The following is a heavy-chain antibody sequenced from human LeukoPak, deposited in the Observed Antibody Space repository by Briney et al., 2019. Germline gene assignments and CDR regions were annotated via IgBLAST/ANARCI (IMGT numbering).Heavy chain of an antibody. CDR3: ARVRARGTIFGVVIISAFDI. CDR1: GYTFTSYD. J-gene: IGHJ3*02. CDR2: MNPNSGNT. Sequence: ASVKVSCKASGYTFTSYDINWVRQATGQGLEWMGWMNPNSGNTGYAQKFRGRVTMTRNTSISTAYMELSSLRSEDTAVYYCARVRARGTIFGVVIISAFDIWGQGTMVTVSS. D-gene: IGHD3-3*01. V-gene: IGHV1-8*01.